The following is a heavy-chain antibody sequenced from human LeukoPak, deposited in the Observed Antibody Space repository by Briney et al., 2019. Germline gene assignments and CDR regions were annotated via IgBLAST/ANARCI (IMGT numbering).Heavy chain of an antibody. V-gene: IGHV1-24*01. D-gene: IGHD6-19*01. CDR1: GYTLTELS. J-gene: IGHJ4*02. Sequence: ASVKVSCKVSGYTLTELSIHWVRQAPGKRLEWMGSSDPKDGETIYAQKFQGRVTMTEDTSTDTAYMELSSLRSEDTAVYYCATRRDSSGWYYFDYWGQGTLVTVSS. CDR3: ATRRDSSGWYYFDY. CDR2: SDPKDGET.